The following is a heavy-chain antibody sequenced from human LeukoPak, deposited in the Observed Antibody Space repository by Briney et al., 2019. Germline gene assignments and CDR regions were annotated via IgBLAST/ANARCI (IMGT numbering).Heavy chain of an antibody. V-gene: IGHV3-23*01. J-gene: IGHJ5*01. Sequence: PGGSLRLSCAASGFTFSSYAMSWVRQAPGKGLERVSTITGGGSTTYYADSVKGRFTISRDNSKNTLYLQMNSLRAEDTALYYCARESPVAATGRSWFDSWGQGTLVTVSS. CDR2: ITGGGSTT. CDR3: ARESPVAATGRSWFDS. CDR1: GFTFSSYA. D-gene: IGHD6-13*01.